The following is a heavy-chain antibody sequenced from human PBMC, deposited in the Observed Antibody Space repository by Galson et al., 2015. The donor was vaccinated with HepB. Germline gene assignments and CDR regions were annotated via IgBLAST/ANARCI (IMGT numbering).Heavy chain of an antibody. CDR2: TYYRSKWYS. D-gene: IGHD1-26*01. J-gene: IGHJ4*02. CDR1: GDSVSSNSAA. V-gene: IGHV6-1*01. Sequence: CAISGDSVSSNSAAWNWIRQSPSRGLEWLGRTYYRSKWYSYYAVSVKSRITISPDTSKNQFSLQLNSVTPEDTAIYYCARGPGALNYWGQGTLVTASS. CDR3: ARGPGALNY.